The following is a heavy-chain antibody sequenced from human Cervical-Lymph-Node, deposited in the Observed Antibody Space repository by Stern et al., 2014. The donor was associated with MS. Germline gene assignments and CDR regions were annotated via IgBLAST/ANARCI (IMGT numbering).Heavy chain of an antibody. CDR3: ARLTWLRREFHY. V-gene: IGHV4-39*01. J-gene: IGHJ4*02. Sequence: QVQLQESGPGLVKPSETLSLTCTVSGDSISSSSYYWGWIRQSPGKGLEWIGNIYYSGSTYYNASLKSRVTMSVDTSKNQFSLKLSSVSAADTAVYYCARLTWLRREFHYWGQGTMVSVSS. CDR2: IYYSGST. CDR1: GDSISSSSYY. D-gene: IGHD6-19*01.